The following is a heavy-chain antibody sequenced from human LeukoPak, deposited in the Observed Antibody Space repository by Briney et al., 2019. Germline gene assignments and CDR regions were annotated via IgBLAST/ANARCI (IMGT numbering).Heavy chain of an antibody. J-gene: IGHJ3*02. D-gene: IGHD2-15*01. Sequence: GGSLRFSCAASGFTFSSYAMSWVRQAPGKGLEWVSAISGSGGSTYYADSVKGRFTISRDNSKNTLYLQMNSLRAEDTAVYYCAKDREDIVVVVAATGDAFDIWGQGTMVTVSS. V-gene: IGHV3-23*01. CDR3: AKDREDIVVVVAATGDAFDI. CDR1: GFTFSSYA. CDR2: ISGSGGST.